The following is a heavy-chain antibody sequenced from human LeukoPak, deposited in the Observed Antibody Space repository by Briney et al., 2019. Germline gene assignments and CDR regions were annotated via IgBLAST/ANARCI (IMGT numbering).Heavy chain of an antibody. V-gene: IGHV5-51*01. J-gene: IGHJ4*02. CDR1: GYIFSNYL. D-gene: IGHD2-21*01. CDR3: ARPYGPSKNCGGECYFAY. Sequence: GESLKISCKCSGYIFSNYLIGWGREMPGKGLEWMGIFYPGDSAVTYSPSFQGRVTISVDNSMTTAYLQWTSLRASDTAMYYCARPYGPSKNCGGECYFAYWGQGTLVSVSS. CDR2: FYPGDSAV.